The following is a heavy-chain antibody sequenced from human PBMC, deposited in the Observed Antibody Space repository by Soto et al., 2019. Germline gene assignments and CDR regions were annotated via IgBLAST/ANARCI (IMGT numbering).Heavy chain of an antibody. CDR3: ERGAPMAESGCLGWFDP. Sequence: QVQLVQSGAEVKKPGSSVKVSCKASGGTFSSYAISWVRQAPGQGLEWMGGIIPIFGTANYAQKFQGRVTITADKSTSNAELKLMSLRSEAADVYYCERGAPMAESGCLGWFDPWGQGTMVTVSS. CDR1: GGTFSSYA. CDR2: IIPIFGTA. D-gene: IGHD6-19*01. J-gene: IGHJ5*02. V-gene: IGHV1-69*06.